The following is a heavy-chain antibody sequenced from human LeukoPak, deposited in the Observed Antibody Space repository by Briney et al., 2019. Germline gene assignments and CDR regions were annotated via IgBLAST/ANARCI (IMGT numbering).Heavy chain of an antibody. D-gene: IGHD6-13*01. J-gene: IGHJ4*02. V-gene: IGHV1-24*01. CDR2: FDPEDGET. Sequence: ASVKVSCKVSGYTLTELSMHWVRQAPGKGLEWMGGFDPEDGETIYAQKFQGRVTLTEDTSTDTAYMELSSLRSEDTAVYYCATRYGVAAADFDYWGQGTLVTVSS. CDR1: GYTLTELS. CDR3: ATRYGVAAADFDY.